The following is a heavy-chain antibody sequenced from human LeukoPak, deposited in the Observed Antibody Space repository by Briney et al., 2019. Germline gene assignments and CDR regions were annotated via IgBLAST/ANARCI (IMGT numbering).Heavy chain of an antibody. CDR1: VGTFSSYG. D-gene: IGHD6-19*01. Sequence: SVTVSFKASVGTFSSYGISWVRQAPGQGLEWMGGIIPIFGTGNSAQKFQGRVTITADESTSTAYMELSSLRSEDTAVYYCARVVGAVAVGPFDPWGQGTLVTVSS. CDR3: ARVVGAVAVGPFDP. J-gene: IGHJ5*02. CDR2: IIPIFGTG. V-gene: IGHV1-69*13.